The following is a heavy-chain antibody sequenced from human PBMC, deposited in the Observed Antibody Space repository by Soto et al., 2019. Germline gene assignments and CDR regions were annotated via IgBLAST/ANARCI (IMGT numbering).Heavy chain of an antibody. Sequence: VASVKVSCKASGYTFTGYYMHWVRQAPGQGLEWMGWINPNSGGTNYAQKFQGRVTMTRDTSISTAYMELSRLRSDDTAVYYCARGVVGLSYGMDVWGQGTTVTVSS. CDR3: ARGVVGLSYGMDV. D-gene: IGHD2-15*01. J-gene: IGHJ6*02. V-gene: IGHV1-2*02. CDR1: GYTFTGYY. CDR2: INPNSGGT.